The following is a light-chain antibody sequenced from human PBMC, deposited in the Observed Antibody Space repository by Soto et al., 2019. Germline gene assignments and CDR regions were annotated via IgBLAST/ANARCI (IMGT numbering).Light chain of an antibody. CDR3: QQYDDWPPRYS. J-gene: IGKJ2*03. CDR1: RSVSSN. Sequence: EIVLTQSPATLSVFPGERAALSCRASRSVSSNLAWYQQKPGQAPRLLIYGASTRAIGIPARFSGSGSGTEFTLTISSLLSEDFAIYYCQQYDDWPPRYSFGQGTRLEI. CDR2: GAS. V-gene: IGKV3D-15*01.